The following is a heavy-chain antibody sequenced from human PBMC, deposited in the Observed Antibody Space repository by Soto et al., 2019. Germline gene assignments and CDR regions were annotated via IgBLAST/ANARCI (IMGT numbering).Heavy chain of an antibody. J-gene: IGHJ6*02. CDR2: IYYSGNT. CDR3: ASSWLYGMDV. D-gene: IGHD5-12*01. CDR1: GGSISSGYYY. Sequence: SETLSLTCSVSGGSISSGYYYWSWIRHPPGKGLEWIGNIYYSGNTYYNPALKRRLIISIDTSKNKLSRKVGTVTSADTAVYYSASSWLYGMDVCGPGATVTV. V-gene: IGHV4-30-4*01.